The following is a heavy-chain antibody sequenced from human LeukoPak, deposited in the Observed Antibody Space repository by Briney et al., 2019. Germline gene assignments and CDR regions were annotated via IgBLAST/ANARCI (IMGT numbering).Heavy chain of an antibody. CDR2: IYPGDSDT. D-gene: IGHD1-26*01. V-gene: IGHV5-51*01. J-gene: IGHJ4*02. CDR1: GYSFTTYW. CDR3: TRHSLVGATRSYFDY. Sequence: GESLKISCKGSGYSFTTYWIAWVRQMPGKGLECMGIIYPGDSDTRYSPSFQGQVTISADKSISTAYLQWSSLKASDTAMYYCTRHSLVGATRSYFDYWGRGTLLTVSS.